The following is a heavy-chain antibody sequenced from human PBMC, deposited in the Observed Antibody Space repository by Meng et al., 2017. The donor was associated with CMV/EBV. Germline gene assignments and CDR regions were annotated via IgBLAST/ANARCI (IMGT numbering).Heavy chain of an antibody. Sequence: GESLKISCAASGFTVSSNYMSWVRQAPGKGLEWVSVIYSGGSTYYADSVKGRFTNSRDNSKNTLYLQMNSLRAEDTAVYYCARRGVTTKEFDYWGQGTLVTVSS. J-gene: IGHJ4*02. CDR3: ARRGVTTKEFDY. D-gene: IGHD4-17*01. V-gene: IGHV3-53*01. CDR1: GFTVSSNY. CDR2: IYSGGST.